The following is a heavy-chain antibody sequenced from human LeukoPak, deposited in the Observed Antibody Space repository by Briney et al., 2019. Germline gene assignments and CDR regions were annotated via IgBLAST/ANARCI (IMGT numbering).Heavy chain of an antibody. Sequence: PGGSLRLSCAASGFTFSSYEMNWVRQAPGKGLEWVSYISSSGSTIYYADSVKGRFTISRDNAKNSLYLQMNSLRAEDTAVYYCAREWGSSWIYDFDYWGQGTLVTVSS. CDR3: AREWGSSWIYDFDY. V-gene: IGHV3-48*03. CDR2: ISSSGSTI. D-gene: IGHD6-13*01. J-gene: IGHJ4*02. CDR1: GFTFSSYE.